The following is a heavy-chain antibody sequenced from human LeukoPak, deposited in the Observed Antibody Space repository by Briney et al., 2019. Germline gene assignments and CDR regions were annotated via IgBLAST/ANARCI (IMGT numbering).Heavy chain of an antibody. J-gene: IGHJ4*02. CDR2: IYSGGST. CDR1: GFTVSSNY. CDR3: ARILDSAWGELGY. D-gene: IGHD6-19*01. V-gene: IGHV3-53*05. Sequence: GGSLRLSCAASGFTVSSNYISWVRQAPGKGLAWVSVIYSGGSTYYADSVKGRFTISRDNSKNTLYLQMNSLRAEDTAVYYCARILDSAWGELGYWGQGTLVTVSS.